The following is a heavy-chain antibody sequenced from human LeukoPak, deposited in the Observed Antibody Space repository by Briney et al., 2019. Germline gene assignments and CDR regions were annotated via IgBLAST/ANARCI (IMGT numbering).Heavy chain of an antibody. CDR1: GYTFTSYA. J-gene: IGHJ2*01. CDR2: INAGNGNT. V-gene: IGHV1-3*01. Sequence: ASVKVSCKASGYTFTSYAMHWVRQAPGQRLEWMGWINAGNGNTKYSQKFQGRVTITRDTSASTAYMELSGLRSEDTAVYYCARAAPPSAVPQEGYFDLWGRGTLVTVSS. D-gene: IGHD2-2*01. CDR3: ARAAPPSAVPQEGYFDL.